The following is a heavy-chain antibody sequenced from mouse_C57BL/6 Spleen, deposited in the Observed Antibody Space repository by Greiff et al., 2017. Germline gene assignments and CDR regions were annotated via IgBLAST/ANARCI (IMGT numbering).Heavy chain of an antibody. CDR1: GYTFTDYY. Sequence: EVQLQQSGPVLVKPGASVKMSCKASGYTFTDYYMNWVKQSHGKSLEWIGVINPYNGGTSYNQKFKGKATLTVDKSSSTAYMELNSLTSEDSAVYYCARGDYGHAMDYWGQGTSVTVSS. CDR3: ARGDYGHAMDY. D-gene: IGHD1-1*02. J-gene: IGHJ4*01. V-gene: IGHV1-19*01. CDR2: INPYNGGT.